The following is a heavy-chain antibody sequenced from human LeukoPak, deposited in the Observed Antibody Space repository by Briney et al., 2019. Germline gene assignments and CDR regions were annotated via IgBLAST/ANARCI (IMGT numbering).Heavy chain of an antibody. CDR2: ISSSSSYI. Sequence: GGSLRLSCAASGFTFSSYSMNWVRQAPGKGLEWVSSISSSSSYIYYADSVKGRFTISRDNAKNSLYLQMQSLRAEDTAVYYCATDQVATVGPFGAWGQGTLVTVSS. CDR3: ATDQVATVGPFGA. CDR1: GFTFSSYS. J-gene: IGHJ5*02. D-gene: IGHD5-12*01. V-gene: IGHV3-21*01.